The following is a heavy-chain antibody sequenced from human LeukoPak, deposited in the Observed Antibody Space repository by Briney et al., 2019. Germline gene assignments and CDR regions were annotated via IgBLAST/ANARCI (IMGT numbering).Heavy chain of an antibody. CDR1: GGSISSYY. Sequence: SETLSLTCTVSGGSISSYYWSWIRQPAGKGLEWIGRIYTSGSTNYNPSLKSRVTMSVDTSKNQFSLKLSSVTAADTAVYYCARGVVVVAATRDYYYYYMDVWGKGTTVTISS. V-gene: IGHV4-4*07. D-gene: IGHD2-15*01. CDR3: ARGVVVVAATRDYYYYYMDV. CDR2: IYTSGST. J-gene: IGHJ6*03.